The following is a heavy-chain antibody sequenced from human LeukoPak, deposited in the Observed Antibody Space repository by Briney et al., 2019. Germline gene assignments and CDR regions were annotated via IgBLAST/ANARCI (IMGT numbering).Heavy chain of an antibody. J-gene: IGHJ3*02. D-gene: IGHD3-22*01. CDR3: TRSSDSSGYRAFDI. Sequence: GGSVRLSCAASGFTFSDQYMDWVRQAPGKGLEWVARTRNKANSYTTEYAASVKGRFTISRDVSKNSLCLQMNSLKTEDTAVYYCTRSSDSSGYRAFDIWGQGTMVTVSS. CDR2: TRNKANSYTT. CDR1: GFTFSDQY. V-gene: IGHV3-72*01.